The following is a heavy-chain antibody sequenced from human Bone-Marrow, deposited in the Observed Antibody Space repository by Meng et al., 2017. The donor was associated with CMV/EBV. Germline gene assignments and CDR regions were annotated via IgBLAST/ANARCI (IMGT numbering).Heavy chain of an antibody. J-gene: IGHJ3*02. CDR2: IYSGGST. V-gene: IGHV3-66*01. Sequence: EVQLVESGGGLVQPGGSLRLSCAASGFTVSSNYMSWVRQAPGKGLEWVSVIYSGGSTYYADSVKGRFTISRDNSKNTLYLQMNSLRAEDTAVYYCARDWEGDAFDIWGQGTMVTVSS. D-gene: IGHD1-26*01. CDR3: ARDWEGDAFDI. CDR1: GFTVSSNY.